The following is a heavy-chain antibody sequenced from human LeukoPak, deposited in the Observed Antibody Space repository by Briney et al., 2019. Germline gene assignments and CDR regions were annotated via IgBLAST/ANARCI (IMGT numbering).Heavy chain of an antibody. V-gene: IGHV3-74*01. D-gene: IGHD2-15*01. J-gene: IGHJ4*02. CDR3: ARDPEYCSGGSCFDY. Sequence: GGSLRLSCAASGFTFSSYWMHWVRQAPGEGLVWVSRINSDGSSTSYADSVKGRFTISRDNAKNTLYLQMNSLRAEDTAVYYCARDPEYCSGGSCFDYWGQGTLVTVSS. CDR1: GFTFSSYW. CDR2: INSDGSST.